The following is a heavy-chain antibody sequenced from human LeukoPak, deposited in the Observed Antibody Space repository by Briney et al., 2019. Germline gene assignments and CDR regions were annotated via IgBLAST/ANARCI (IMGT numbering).Heavy chain of an antibody. CDR3: ASVRRGFGESSKYYSYYYMDV. D-gene: IGHD3-10*01. CDR1: GGSISSTRYY. CDR2: IYYIGST. Sequence: SETLSLTCTVSGGSISSTRYYWGWIRQPPGKGLEWIGSIYYIGSTYYNPSLKSRVTISVDTSKNQFALKLSAVTAADTAIYYCASVRRGFGESSKYYSYYYMDVWGNGTTVAISS. J-gene: IGHJ6*03. V-gene: IGHV4-39*01.